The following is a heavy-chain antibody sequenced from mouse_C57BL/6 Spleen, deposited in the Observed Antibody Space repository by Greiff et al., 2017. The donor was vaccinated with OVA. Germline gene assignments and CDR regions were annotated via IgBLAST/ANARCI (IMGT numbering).Heavy chain of an antibody. CDR3: ARDEWAWFAD. CDR1: GYAFSSSW. J-gene: IGHJ3*01. V-gene: IGHV1-82*01. CDR2: IYPGDGDT. Sequence: VQLQQSGPELVKPGASVKISCKASGYAFSSSWMNWVKQRPGKGLEWIGRIYPGDGDTNYNGKFKGKATLTADKSSSTAYMQLSSLTSEDSAVYFCARDEWAWFADWGQGTLVTVSA.